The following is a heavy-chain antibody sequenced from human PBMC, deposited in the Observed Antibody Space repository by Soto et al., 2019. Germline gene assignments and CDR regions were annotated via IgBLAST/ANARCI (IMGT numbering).Heavy chain of an antibody. CDR3: ARDWTGDTCPCLDV. J-gene: IGHJ6*02. CDR1: GFTFSNYA. D-gene: IGHD3-3*01. Sequence: EVQLLESGGGLVQRGGSLRLSCAAAGFTFSNYALTWVRQSPGKGLEWVSTFSGSGGSTYYADSVRGRFTISRDNSKNTLFLQMNSLRVEDTAIYYCARDWTGDTCPCLDVWGQGTTVSVSS. CDR2: FSGSGGST. V-gene: IGHV3-23*01.